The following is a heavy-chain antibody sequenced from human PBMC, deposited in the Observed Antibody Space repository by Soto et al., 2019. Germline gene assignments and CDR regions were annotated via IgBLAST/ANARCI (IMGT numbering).Heavy chain of an antibody. CDR3: ARDLGGKPELYYSGRDV. J-gene: IGHJ6*02. CDR2: ILYSGTT. Sequence: QVQLQESGPGLVRPSQTLSLTCTVSGDSISSADYYWSWIRQTPGKGLEWIGHILYSGTTYYNPSHRRRLTISVDTSKTHFPLRLTSVTAADTAVYYCARDLGGKPELYYSGRDVWAQGTTV. V-gene: IGHV4-30-4*01. CDR1: GDSISSADYY. D-gene: IGHD3-16*01.